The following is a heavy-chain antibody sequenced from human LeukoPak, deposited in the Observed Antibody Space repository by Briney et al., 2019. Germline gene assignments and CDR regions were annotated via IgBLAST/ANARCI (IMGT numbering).Heavy chain of an antibody. Sequence: SETLSLTCSVSGASISSSDYYWGWIRQPPGKGLEWIGRVNYSGSTYYNPSLKSRVTISVDTSKNHFSLRLTSMTAADTAVYYCARLTHSYYSDTSGYYPYYYMDVWGKGTTVTVSS. D-gene: IGHD3-22*01. CDR1: GASISSSDYY. CDR2: VNYSGST. V-gene: IGHV4-39*02. J-gene: IGHJ6*03. CDR3: ARLTHSYYSDTSGYYPYYYMDV.